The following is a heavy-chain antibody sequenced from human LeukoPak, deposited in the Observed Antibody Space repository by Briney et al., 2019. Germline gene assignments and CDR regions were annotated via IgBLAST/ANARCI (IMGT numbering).Heavy chain of an antibody. Sequence: GGSLRLSCTASRFSFSTYSMNWVRQAPGKGLEWVSCISSNSGDLYYADSVKGRFTISRDNAKNSLYLQMNNLRAEDTAVYYCARVLHKRNYDSSVYYGYWGQGTLVTVSS. D-gene: IGHD3-22*01. CDR3: ARVLHKRNYDSSVYYGY. V-gene: IGHV3-21*01. J-gene: IGHJ4*02. CDR1: RFSFSTYS. CDR2: ISSNSGDL.